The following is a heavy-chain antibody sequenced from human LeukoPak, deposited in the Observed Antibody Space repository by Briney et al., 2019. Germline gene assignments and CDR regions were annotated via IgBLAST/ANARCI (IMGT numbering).Heavy chain of an antibody. J-gene: IGHJ5*02. Sequence: GGSLKISCKGSGYSFTSYWISWVRQMPGKGLEWMGRIDPSDSYTNYSPSFQGHVTISADKSISTAYLQWSSLKASDTAMYYCARSVGATTWFDPWGQGTLVTVSS. D-gene: IGHD1-26*01. CDR2: IDPSDSYT. CDR1: GYSFTSYW. CDR3: ARSVGATTWFDP. V-gene: IGHV5-10-1*01.